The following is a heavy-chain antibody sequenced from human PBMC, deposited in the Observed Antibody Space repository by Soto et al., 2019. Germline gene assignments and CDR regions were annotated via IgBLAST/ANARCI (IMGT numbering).Heavy chain of an antibody. CDR2: ISYDGSNK. CDR3: VGGQYYFDY. Sequence: QVQLVESGGGVVQPGRSLRLSCAASGFPFTTYGMHWVREGPGKGLEWVAVISYDGSNKYYADSVKGRFTISRENSKNKMYLQMNSLRPEDTALYYCVGGQYYFDYRGQGTLVTVSS. V-gene: IGHV3-30*03. J-gene: IGHJ4*02. CDR1: GFPFTTYG. D-gene: IGHD3-10*01.